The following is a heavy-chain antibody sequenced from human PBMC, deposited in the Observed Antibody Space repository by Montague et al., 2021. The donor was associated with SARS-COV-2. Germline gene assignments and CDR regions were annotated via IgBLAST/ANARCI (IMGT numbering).Heavy chain of an antibody. CDR1: GFTFSSYH. Sequence: SLRLSCAASGFTFSSYHMNWVRQAPGKGLEWVSYISSSSSTIYYADSVKGRFIISRDNAKDSLYLQMNSLRDEDTAVFYCARVVGPTSYYYYGMDVWGQGTTVTVSS. V-gene: IGHV3-48*02. D-gene: IGHD1-26*01. J-gene: IGHJ6*02. CDR3: ARVVGPTSYYYYGMDV. CDR2: ISSSSSTI.